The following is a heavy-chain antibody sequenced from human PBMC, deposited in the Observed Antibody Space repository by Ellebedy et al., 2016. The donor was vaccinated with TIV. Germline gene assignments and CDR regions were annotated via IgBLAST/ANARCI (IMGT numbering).Heavy chain of an antibody. Sequence: GASLKISXAASGFTFSSYAMSWVRQAPGKGLEWVSAISGSGGSTYYADSVKGRFTISRDNSKNTLYLQMNSLRAEDTAVYYCAKGGDTYYYGSGSYPTYYYGMDVWGQGTTVTVSS. V-gene: IGHV3-23*01. J-gene: IGHJ6*02. CDR3: AKGGDTYYYGSGSYPTYYYGMDV. CDR2: ISGSGGST. D-gene: IGHD3-10*01. CDR1: GFTFSSYA.